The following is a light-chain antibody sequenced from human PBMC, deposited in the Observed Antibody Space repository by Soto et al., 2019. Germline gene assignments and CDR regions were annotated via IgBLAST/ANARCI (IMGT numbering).Light chain of an antibody. CDR1: SSDVGGYDY. Sequence: QSALTQPRSVSGSPGHSVTISCTGTSSDVGGYDYVSWYQQHPDKAPKFMIYDVNKRPSGVPDRFSGSKSGNTASLAISALHDEDEANYYSCSYAGSSVVFGGGTKLTVL. CDR3: CSYAGSSVV. CDR2: DVN. J-gene: IGLJ2*01. V-gene: IGLV2-11*01.